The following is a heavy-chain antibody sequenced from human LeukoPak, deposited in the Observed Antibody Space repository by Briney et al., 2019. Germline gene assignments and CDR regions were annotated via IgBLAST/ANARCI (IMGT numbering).Heavy chain of an antibody. D-gene: IGHD6-19*01. CDR1: GYTFTGYY. CDR2: INPNSGGT. V-gene: IGHV1-2*02. CDR3: ARDPQGAVAGTFLDY. Sequence: ASVKVSCTASGYTFTGYYMHWVRQAPGQGLEWMGWINPNSGGTNYAQKFQGRVTMTRDTSISTAYMELSRLRSDDTAVYYCARDPQGAVAGTFLDYWGQGTLVTVSS. J-gene: IGHJ4*02.